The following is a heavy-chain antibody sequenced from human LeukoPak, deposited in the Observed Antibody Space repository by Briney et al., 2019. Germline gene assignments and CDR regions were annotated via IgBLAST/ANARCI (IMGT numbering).Heavy chain of an antibody. D-gene: IGHD6-6*01. J-gene: IGHJ6*03. CDR1: GFTFSSYG. CDR2: INHSGST. V-gene: IGHV4-34*01. Sequence: GTLRLSCAASGFTFSSYGMSWVRQPPGKGLEWIGEINHSGSTNYNPSLKSRVTISVDTSKNQFSLKLSSVTAADTAVYYCARGLGGVAARGYYYYYMDVWGKGTTVTVSS. CDR3: ARGLGGVAARGYYYYYMDV.